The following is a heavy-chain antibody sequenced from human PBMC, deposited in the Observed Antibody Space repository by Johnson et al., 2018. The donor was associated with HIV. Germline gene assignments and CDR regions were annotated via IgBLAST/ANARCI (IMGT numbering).Heavy chain of an antibody. Sequence: EVQLVESGGALVQPGGSLRLSCAASGFTFSSYWMTWVRQAPGKGLEWVANIKEDGSEKYYVDSVKGRFTISRDNAKNSLYLQMNSLRGDDTAVYYCARPAIVVLPAGAFDIWGPGTMVTVSS. V-gene: IGHV3-7*02. J-gene: IGHJ3*02. CDR3: ARPAIVVLPAGAFDI. CDR2: IKEDGSEK. D-gene: IGHD2-2*01. CDR1: GFTFSSYW.